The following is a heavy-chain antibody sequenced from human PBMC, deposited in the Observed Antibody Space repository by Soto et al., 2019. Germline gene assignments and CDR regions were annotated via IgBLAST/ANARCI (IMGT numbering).Heavy chain of an antibody. D-gene: IGHD3-3*01. CDR1: GFTFSSYA. J-gene: IGHJ4*02. CDR3: AKDLVPPAKFEWLWRFDY. CDR2: ISGSGGST. Sequence: EVQLLESGGGLVQPGGSLRLSCAASGFTFSSYAMSWVRQAPGKGLEWVSAISGSGGSTYYADSVKGRFTISRDNSKHTLYLQMNSLGVEDTAVYYCAKDLVPPAKFEWLWRFDYWGQGPLVTVS. V-gene: IGHV3-23*01.